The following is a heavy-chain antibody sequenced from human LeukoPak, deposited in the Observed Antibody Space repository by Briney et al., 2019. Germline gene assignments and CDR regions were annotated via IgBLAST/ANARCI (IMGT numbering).Heavy chain of an antibody. J-gene: IGHJ4*02. D-gene: IGHD6-13*01. CDR3: ARDEAAAGTFFDY. Sequence: ASVKVSCKASGYTFTSYGISWVRQAPGQGLEWMGWISAYSGNTNYAQKFQGRVTMTTDTSTSTVYMELRSLTSDDTPVYYCARDEAAAGTFFDYWGQGTLVTVSS. CDR1: GYTFTSYG. CDR2: ISAYSGNT. V-gene: IGHV1-18*01.